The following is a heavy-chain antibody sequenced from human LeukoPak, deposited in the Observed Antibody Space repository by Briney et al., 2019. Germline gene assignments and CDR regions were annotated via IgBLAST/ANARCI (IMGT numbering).Heavy chain of an antibody. J-gene: IGHJ4*02. CDR1: GFTFSSYS. CDR2: ISGSGGST. Sequence: GGSLRLSCAASGFTFSSYSMSWVRQAPGKGLEWVSAISGSGGSTYYADSVKGRFTFSRDNSKNTLYLQMNSLRAEDTAVYYCANYDYVWGSPYWGQGTLVTVSS. D-gene: IGHD3-16*01. CDR3: ANYDYVWGSPY. V-gene: IGHV3-23*01.